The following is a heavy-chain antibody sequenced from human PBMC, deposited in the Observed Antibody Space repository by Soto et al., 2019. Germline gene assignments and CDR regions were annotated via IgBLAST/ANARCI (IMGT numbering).Heavy chain of an antibody. J-gene: IGHJ4*02. CDR2: ISAYNGNT. V-gene: IGHV1-18*01. CDR1: GYTFTSYS. Sequence: QVQLVQSGAEVKKPGASVKVSCKASGYTFTSYSISWVRQAPGQGLEWMGWISAYNGNTNYAQKLQGRVNMPTDTSTSTGDRELRSLRSDDTAVYYCARDGPPSDYWGQGTLVTVSS. CDR3: ARDGPPSDY.